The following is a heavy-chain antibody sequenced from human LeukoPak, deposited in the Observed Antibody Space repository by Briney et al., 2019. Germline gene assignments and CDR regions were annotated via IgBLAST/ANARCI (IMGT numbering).Heavy chain of an antibody. D-gene: IGHD6-19*01. Sequence: PPGGSLRLSCAASGFTFSSYWMSWVRQAPGKGLEWVANIKQDGSEKYYVDSVKGRFTISRDNSKNTLFLQMNSLRAEDTAVYYCVKSLLNVGFSLAVANSLDYWGQGTLVTVSS. J-gene: IGHJ4*02. CDR1: GFTFSSYW. CDR2: IKQDGSEK. CDR3: VKSLLNVGFSLAVANSLDY. V-gene: IGHV3-7*03.